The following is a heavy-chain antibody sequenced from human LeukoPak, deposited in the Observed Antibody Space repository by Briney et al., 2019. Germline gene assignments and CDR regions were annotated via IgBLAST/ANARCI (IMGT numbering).Heavy chain of an antibody. D-gene: IGHD3-22*01. CDR3: TRYFDSSLVFDY. V-gene: IGHV3-73*01. J-gene: IGHJ4*02. CDR2: IRSKANSYAT. Sequence: GGSLRLSCAASGFTFSSYAMTWIRQAPGKGLEWVGRIRSKANSYATAYAASVKGRFTISRDDSKNTAYLQMNSLKTEDTAVYYCTRYFDSSLVFDYWGQGTLVTVSS. CDR1: GFTFSSYA.